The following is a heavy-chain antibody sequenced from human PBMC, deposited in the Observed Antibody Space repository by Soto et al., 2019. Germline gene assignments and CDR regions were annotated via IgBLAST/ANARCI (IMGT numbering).Heavy chain of an antibody. CDR3: AKDSFHYVFEY. D-gene: IGHD4-17*01. CDR2: VYDSENT. V-gene: IGHV4-59*11. CDR1: GGSIRSHY. Sequence: SETLSLTCTVSGGSIRSHYWSWIRQPPGKRLEWIGYVYDSENTNYNPSLKSRVTISRDTSKNQFSLKLTSVTAADTAVYYWAKDSFHYVFEYWGPGILVTVSS. J-gene: IGHJ4*02.